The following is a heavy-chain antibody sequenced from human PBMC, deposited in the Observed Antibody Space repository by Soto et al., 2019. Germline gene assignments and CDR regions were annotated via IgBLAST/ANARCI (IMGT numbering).Heavy chain of an antibody. D-gene: IGHD3-22*01. CDR1: GFSLSTSGVG. J-gene: IGHJ4*02. CDR2: IYWDDDK. V-gene: IGHV2-5*02. Sequence: QITLKESGPTLVKPTQTLTLTCTFSGFSLSTSGVGVGWIRQPPGTALEWLALIYWDDDKRYSPSLKSRLTITKDTSKNQVVLTMTNMDPVDTATYYCAHIRYYDSSGYYPGYWGQGTLVTVSS. CDR3: AHIRYYDSSGYYPGY.